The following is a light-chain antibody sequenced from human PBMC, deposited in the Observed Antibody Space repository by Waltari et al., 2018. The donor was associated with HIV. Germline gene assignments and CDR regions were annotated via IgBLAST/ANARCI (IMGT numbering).Light chain of an antibody. Sequence: QSVLTQPPSVSAAPGQKVTISCSGSSSNIANNYVSWYQPLPGTAPKLLIYDNNKRPSGIPDRVSGSKSGTSATLGITGLQTGDEADYYCGTWDSSLSAEVFGTGTKVTVL. CDR2: DNN. CDR3: GTWDSSLSAEV. V-gene: IGLV1-51*01. J-gene: IGLJ1*01. CDR1: SSNIANNY.